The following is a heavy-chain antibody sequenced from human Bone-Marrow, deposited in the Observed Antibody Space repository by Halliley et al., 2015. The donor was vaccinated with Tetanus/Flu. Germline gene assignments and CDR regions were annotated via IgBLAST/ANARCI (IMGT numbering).Heavy chain of an antibody. Sequence: TLSLTCTVSGGSIGTYYWSWIRQSPEKGLEWLGYVYYTGYTDYSPSLKSRVTISLDTSKNQFPLRLTSVTAADSAIYYCAREWYYSDNSGYFIDFWGQGTRVTVSS. CDR3: AREWYYSDNSGYFIDF. D-gene: IGHD3-22*01. V-gene: IGHV4-59*01. CDR1: GGSIGTYY. CDR2: VYYTGYT. J-gene: IGHJ4*02.